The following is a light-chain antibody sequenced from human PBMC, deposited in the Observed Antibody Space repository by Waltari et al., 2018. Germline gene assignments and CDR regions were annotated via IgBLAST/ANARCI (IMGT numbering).Light chain of an antibody. Sequence: ETVMTQSPATLSVSPGERVTLSCRASQSVSTNLAWYQQKPGQAPRLLIEGASTRATGTPARFSGSGSGTEFTLTISSLQSEDFAVYYCQQYSNWPPITFGQGTRLEIK. CDR3: QQYSNWPPIT. CDR1: QSVSTN. CDR2: GAS. V-gene: IGKV3-15*01. J-gene: IGKJ5*01.